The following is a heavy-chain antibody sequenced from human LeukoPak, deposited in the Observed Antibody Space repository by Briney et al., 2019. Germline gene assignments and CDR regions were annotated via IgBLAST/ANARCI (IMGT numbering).Heavy chain of an antibody. J-gene: IGHJ6*03. V-gene: IGHV3-23*01. D-gene: IGHD1-1*01. CDR1: GFTFSSYA. Sequence: GGSLRLSCAASGFTFSSYAMSWVRQAPGKGLEWVSAISGSGGSTYYADSVKGRFTISRDNSKNTLYLQMNSLRAEDTAVYYCARDNSVQYYYYYYMDVWGKGTTVTVSS. CDR2: ISGSGGST. CDR3: ARDNSVQYYYYYYMDV.